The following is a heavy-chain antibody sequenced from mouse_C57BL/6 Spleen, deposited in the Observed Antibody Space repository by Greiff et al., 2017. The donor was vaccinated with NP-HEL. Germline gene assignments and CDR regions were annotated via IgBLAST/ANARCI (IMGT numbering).Heavy chain of an antibody. D-gene: IGHD3-3*01. CDR3: ARGRDAMDY. CDR1: GYSITSGYY. J-gene: IGHJ4*01. V-gene: IGHV3-6*01. CDR2: ISYDGSN. Sequence: EVHLVESGPGLVKPSQSLSLTCSVTGYSITSGYYWNWIRQLPGNKLEWMGYISYDGSNNYNPYLKNRISITRDTSQNQFFLKLNSVTTEDTATYYCARGRDAMDYWGQGTSVTVSS.